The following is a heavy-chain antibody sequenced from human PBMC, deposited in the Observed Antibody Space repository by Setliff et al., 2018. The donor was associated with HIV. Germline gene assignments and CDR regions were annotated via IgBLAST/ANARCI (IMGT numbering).Heavy chain of an antibody. J-gene: IGHJ4*02. D-gene: IGHD4-17*01. CDR3: ARCYGDYSCDF. V-gene: IGHV3-30*04. Sequence: HPSETLSLTCAVYGGSFSGYSWSWLRQPPGKGLEWLAVISYDRSNKYYADSVRGRFIISRDNSKNTLYLQMNSLRPEDTAVYYCARCYGDYSCDFWGQGSLVTVSS. CDR2: ISYDRSNK. CDR1: GGSFSGYS.